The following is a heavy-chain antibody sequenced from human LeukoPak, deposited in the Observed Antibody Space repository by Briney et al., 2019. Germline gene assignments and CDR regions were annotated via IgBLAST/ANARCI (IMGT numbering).Heavy chain of an antibody. CDR2: INPSGGST. J-gene: IGHJ4*02. V-gene: IGHV1-46*01. D-gene: IGHD4-23*01. CDR3: ARDLYGCTSATFDY. Sequence: GASVKVSCKASGYTFTSYYMHWVRQAPGQGLEWMGMINPSGGSTSYAQKFQGRVTMTRDKSTSTVYMELSRLRSDNTAVYYCARDLYGCTSATFDYWGQGTLVTVSS. CDR1: GYTFTSYY.